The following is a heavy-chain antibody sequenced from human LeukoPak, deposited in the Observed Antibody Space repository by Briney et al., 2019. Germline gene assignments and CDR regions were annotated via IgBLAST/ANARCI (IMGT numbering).Heavy chain of an antibody. D-gene: IGHD1-1*01. Sequence: GGSLRLSCAASGFTFSSYTMHWIRQAPGKGLEWVSSISGSNSYIFYADSVKGRFTVSRDNAKDSLYLQMNSLRAEDTAVYYCARALTTLTYEGYWGQGTLVTISS. J-gene: IGHJ4*02. CDR1: GFTFSSYT. CDR3: ARALTTLTYEGY. CDR2: ISGSNSYI. V-gene: IGHV3-21*01.